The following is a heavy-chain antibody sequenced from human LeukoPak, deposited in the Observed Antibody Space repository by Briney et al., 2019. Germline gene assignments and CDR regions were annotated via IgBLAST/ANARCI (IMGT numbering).Heavy chain of an antibody. D-gene: IGHD6-13*01. Sequence: ASVKVSCKASGYTFTSYYMHWVRQAPGQGLERMGWITSYNGNTKYAQQLQGRVTMTTDTSTGTAYMELRSLRSDDTAVYYCARAGAAAGTPFDYWGQGTLVTVSS. CDR3: ARAGAAAGTPFDY. CDR1: GYTFTSYY. V-gene: IGHV1-18*04. CDR2: ITSYNGNT. J-gene: IGHJ4*02.